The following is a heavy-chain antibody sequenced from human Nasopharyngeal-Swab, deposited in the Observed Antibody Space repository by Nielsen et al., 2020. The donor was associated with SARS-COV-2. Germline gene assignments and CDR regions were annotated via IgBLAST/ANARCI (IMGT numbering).Heavy chain of an antibody. V-gene: IGHV3-11*04. CDR2: ISSSGSTI. CDR3: ARDMTVVVVPAAIARGHWFDP. CDR1: GFTFSDYY. Sequence: GESLKISCAASGFTFSDYYMSWIRQAPGKGLEWVSYISSSGSTIHYADSVKGRFTISRDNAKNSLYLQMNSLRAEDTAVYYCARDMTVVVVPAAIARGHWFDPWGQGTLVTVSS. J-gene: IGHJ5*02. D-gene: IGHD2-2*01.